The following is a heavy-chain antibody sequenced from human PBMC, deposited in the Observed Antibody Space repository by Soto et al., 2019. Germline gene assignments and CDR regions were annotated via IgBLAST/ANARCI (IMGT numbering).Heavy chain of an antibody. V-gene: IGHV4-39*01. J-gene: IGHJ4*02. D-gene: IGHD3-22*01. CDR1: GDSISTDSYF. Sequence: QVQLQESGPGLVKPSGTLSLTCTVSGDSISTDSYFWAWIRQPPGKGLEWIVGIFYSGSTYYNPSLKSRVTISVDTSHNRFSLKLYSVSAADTAIYYCARADYYDSYRYYCLPSDFDFWGQGSLVTVSS. CDR2: IFYSGST. CDR3: ARADYYDSYRYYCLPSDFDF.